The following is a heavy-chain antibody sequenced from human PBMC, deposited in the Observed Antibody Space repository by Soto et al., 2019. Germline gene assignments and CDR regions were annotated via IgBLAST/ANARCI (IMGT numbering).Heavy chain of an antibody. CDR3: ARDPTVAGTLYYYYGMDV. J-gene: IGHJ6*02. CDR2: ISSSSSTI. CDR1: GFTFSSYS. V-gene: IGHV3-48*02. Sequence: GGSLRLSCAASGFTFSSYSMNWVRQAPGKGLEWVSYISSSSSTIYYADSVKGRFTISRDNAKNSLYPQMNSLRDEDTAVYYCARDPTVAGTLYYYYGMDVWGQGTTVTVSS. D-gene: IGHD6-19*01.